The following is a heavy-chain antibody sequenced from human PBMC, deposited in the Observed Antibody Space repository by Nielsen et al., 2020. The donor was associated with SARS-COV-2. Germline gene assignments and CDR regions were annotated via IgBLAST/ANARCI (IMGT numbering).Heavy chain of an antibody. CDR1: GFTFSSYA. V-gene: IGHV3-9*01. CDR2: ISWNSGSI. Sequence: SLKISCAASGFTFSSYAMHWVRQAPGKGLEWVSGISWNSGSIGYADSVKGRFTISRDNAKNSLYLQMNSLRAEDTALYYFAKDAGYYYGMDVWGQGTTVTVSS. CDR3: AKDAGYYYGMDV. J-gene: IGHJ6*02.